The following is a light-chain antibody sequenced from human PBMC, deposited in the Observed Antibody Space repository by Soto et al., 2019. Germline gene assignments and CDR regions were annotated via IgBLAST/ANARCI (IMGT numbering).Light chain of an antibody. Sequence: IQFPQSPSSLSASVEDRVTITCRASQTISGWLAWYQQRPGKAPNLLIFDASTLESGVPSRFSGSGSGTTFTLTICSLQSDDFATYYCLQYNGYYRTFGQGTKVDIK. CDR1: QTISGW. V-gene: IGKV1-5*01. J-gene: IGKJ1*01. CDR3: LQYNGYYRT. CDR2: DAS.